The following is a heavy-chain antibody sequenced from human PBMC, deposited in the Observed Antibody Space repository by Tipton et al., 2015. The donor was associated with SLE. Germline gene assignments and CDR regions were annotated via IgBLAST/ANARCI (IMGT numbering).Heavy chain of an antibody. D-gene: IGHD5-12*01. Sequence: LRLSCTVSGGSISSYYWSWIRQPAGGGLEWIGRIYTNENTNYNPSLKSRVTMSVDTSKNQFSLKLSSVTAADTAVYYCARARWSGYEKSFDIWGQGTMVTVSS. CDR2: IYTNENT. CDR3: ARARWSGYEKSFDI. J-gene: IGHJ3*02. CDR1: GGSISSYY. V-gene: IGHV4-4*07.